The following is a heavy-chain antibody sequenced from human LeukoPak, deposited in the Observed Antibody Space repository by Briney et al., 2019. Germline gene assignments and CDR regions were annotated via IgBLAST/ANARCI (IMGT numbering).Heavy chain of an antibody. J-gene: IGHJ4*02. V-gene: IGHV3-7*01. D-gene: IGHD6-6*01. CDR1: GFTFSSYW. CDR2: IKQDGSEK. CDR3: ARIGFYSSWYFDY. Sequence: GGSLRLSCAASGFTFSSYWMNWVRQAPGKGLEWVANIKQDGSEKYYVDSVKGRFTISRDNAKNSLYLQMNSLTAEDTAVYYCARIGFYSSWYFDYWGQGTLVTDSS.